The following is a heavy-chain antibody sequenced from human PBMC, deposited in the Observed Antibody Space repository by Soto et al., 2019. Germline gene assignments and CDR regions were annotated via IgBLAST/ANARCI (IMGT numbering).Heavy chain of an antibody. D-gene: IGHD4-4*01. CDR2: IIPVFGTA. J-gene: IGHJ6*02. CDR3: ARALLHKGSYYYGMDV. CDR1: GGTFSSYA. Sequence: SVKVSCKASGGTFSSYAISWVRQAPGQGLECMGGIIPVFGTANYAQKFQGRVTINAEESTSTVYMELSSLRSDDTAVYYCARALLHKGSYYYGMDVWGQGATVTVS. V-gene: IGHV1-69*13.